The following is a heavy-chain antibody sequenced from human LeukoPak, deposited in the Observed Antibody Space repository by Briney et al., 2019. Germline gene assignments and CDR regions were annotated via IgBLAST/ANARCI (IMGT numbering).Heavy chain of an antibody. CDR1: GFTSGTSA. Sequence: PGGSLRLSCAASGFTSGTSAMSWVRQAPGKGPEWVSTFSRSGPDTYYADSVKGRFTIFRDNSKNTLYLQMNSLRAEDTAVYYCAKGAYDYIEMGYFDYWGQGTLVTVSS. V-gene: IGHV3-23*01. CDR2: FSRSGPDT. CDR3: AKGAYDYIEMGYFDY. D-gene: IGHD5-12*01. J-gene: IGHJ4*02.